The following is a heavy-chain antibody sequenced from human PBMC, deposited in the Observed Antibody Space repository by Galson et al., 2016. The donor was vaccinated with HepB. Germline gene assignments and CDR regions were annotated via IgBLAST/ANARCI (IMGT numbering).Heavy chain of an antibody. CDR1: GGSISSSSYF. CDR2: IYYSGTT. V-gene: IGHV4-39*01. D-gene: IGHD6-19*01. Sequence: SETLSLTCTVSGGSISSSSYFWAWIRQPPGKGLDWIGSIYYSGTTHHNPSLQSRVSISVDTSKNQFSLRLTSVSAADTAMYSCARQDRAGLVNFWGQGTMVTVSS. CDR3: ARQDRAGLVNF. J-gene: IGHJ3*01.